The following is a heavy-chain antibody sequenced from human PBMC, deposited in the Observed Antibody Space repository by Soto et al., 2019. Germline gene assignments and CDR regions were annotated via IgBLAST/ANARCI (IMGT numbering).Heavy chain of an antibody. CDR3: ARRFGEEKALDP. J-gene: IGHJ5*02. D-gene: IGHD3-10*01. V-gene: IGHV1-2*02. Sequence: GASVKVSCKASGYTFTDSYIHWVRQAPGQGLEWMGWLNPKSGGTNSAQKFQGRVTMTRDTSISAAYMELYRLTSDDTAVYYCARRFGEEKALDPWGHGTLVTVSS. CDR2: LNPKSGGT. CDR1: GYTFTDSY.